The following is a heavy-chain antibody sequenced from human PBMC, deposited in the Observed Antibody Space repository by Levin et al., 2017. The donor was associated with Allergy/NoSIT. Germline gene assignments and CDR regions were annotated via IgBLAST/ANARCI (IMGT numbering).Heavy chain of an antibody. Sequence: GESLKISCAASGFTFSSYAMHWVRQAPGKGLEWVAVISYDGSNKNYADYVKGRFTISRDNSKNTLYLQMNSLRAADTAVYYCTRGLLWFGEPGQDAFDIWGQGTMVTVSS. CDR2: ISYDGSNK. CDR3: TRGLLWFGEPGQDAFDI. CDR1: GFTFSSYA. J-gene: IGHJ3*02. V-gene: IGHV3-30-3*01. D-gene: IGHD3-10*01.